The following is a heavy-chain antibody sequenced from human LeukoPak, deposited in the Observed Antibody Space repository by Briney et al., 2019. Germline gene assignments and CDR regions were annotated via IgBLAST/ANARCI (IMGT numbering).Heavy chain of an antibody. Sequence: ASVKVSCEASGYTFTSYGISWVRQAPGQGLEWMGWISAYNGNTNYAQKLQGRVTMTTDTSTSTAYMELRSLRSDDTAVYYCARQWELRAAWPGDYWGQGTLVTVSS. D-gene: IGHD1-26*01. V-gene: IGHV1-18*01. J-gene: IGHJ4*02. CDR3: ARQWELRAAWPGDY. CDR1: GYTFTSYG. CDR2: ISAYNGNT.